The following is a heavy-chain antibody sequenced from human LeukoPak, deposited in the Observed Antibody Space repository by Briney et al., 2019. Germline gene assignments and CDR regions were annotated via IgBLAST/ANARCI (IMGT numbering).Heavy chain of an antibody. Sequence: GGSLRLSRAASGFTFEDHVMHWVRQAPGKGLEWVSSISWSGDRMGYADAVKGRFTISRDNAKKSLFLQMNSLRVEDTALYYCAKDLGGSATTVWGQGTLVTVSS. CDR3: AKDLGGSATTV. D-gene: IGHD2-2*01. V-gene: IGHV3-9*01. CDR2: ISWSGDRM. J-gene: IGHJ4*02. CDR1: GFTFEDHV.